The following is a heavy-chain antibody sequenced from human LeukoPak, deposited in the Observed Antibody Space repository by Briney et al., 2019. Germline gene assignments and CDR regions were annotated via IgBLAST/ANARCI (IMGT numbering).Heavy chain of an antibody. CDR2: ISGSEGYT. CDR3: ATPTTYFHDSSAFD. D-gene: IGHD3-22*01. J-gene: IGHJ4*02. CDR1: GLTLSRYT. V-gene: IGHV3-23*01. Sequence: GGSLRLSCAASGLTLSRYTMSWVRQAPGKGLEWVSSISGSEGYTYYADSVKGRFTISRDNSENTLYLQMSSLRVEDTAVYYCATPTTYFHDSSAFDWGQGTLVTVSP.